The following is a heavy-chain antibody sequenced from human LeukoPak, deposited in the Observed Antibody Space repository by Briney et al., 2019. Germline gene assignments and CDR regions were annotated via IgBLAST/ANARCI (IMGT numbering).Heavy chain of an antibody. CDR2: IKRNVDGGTT. Sequence: GGSLRLSCAASGFSFSNAWMDWVRQAPGKGLEWVGRIKRNVDGGTTDYAEPVKGRFTISRDDSTNTLFLQMESLKTEDTAVYYCTANAPLTFGGQGTLVTVSS. CDR1: GFSFSNAW. CDR3: TANAPLTF. D-gene: IGHD3-9*01. V-gene: IGHV3-15*01. J-gene: IGHJ4*02.